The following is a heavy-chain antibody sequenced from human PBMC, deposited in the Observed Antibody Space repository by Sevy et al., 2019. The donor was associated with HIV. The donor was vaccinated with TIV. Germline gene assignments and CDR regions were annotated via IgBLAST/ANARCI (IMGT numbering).Heavy chain of an antibody. CDR1: GFTFSDYY. CDR3: ARINYDSSDDAFDI. Sequence: GGSLRLSCAASGFTFSDYYMSWIRQAPGKGLEWVSYISSSGSTIYYADSGKGRFTISRENAKNSRYLQMNNLRAEATAVYYCARINYDSSDDAFDIWGQGTMVTVSS. D-gene: IGHD3-22*01. V-gene: IGHV3-11*01. CDR2: ISSSGSTI. J-gene: IGHJ3*02.